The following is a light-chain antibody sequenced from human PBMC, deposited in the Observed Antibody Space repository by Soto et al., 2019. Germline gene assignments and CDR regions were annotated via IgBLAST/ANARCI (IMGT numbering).Light chain of an antibody. Sequence: QSALTQPDSVSGSPGQSITISCTGTSSDVGGYNYVSWYQQHPGKAPKLMIYDVNNRPTGVSNRFSGSSSGNTASLTISGLQAEDEADYYCSSYISSSTLVFGGGTKLTVL. CDR1: SSDVGGYNY. J-gene: IGLJ2*01. CDR2: DVN. CDR3: SSYISSSTLV. V-gene: IGLV2-14*01.